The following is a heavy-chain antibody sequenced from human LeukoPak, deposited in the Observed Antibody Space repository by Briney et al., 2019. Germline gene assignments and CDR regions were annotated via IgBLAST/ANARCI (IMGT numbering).Heavy chain of an antibody. CDR2: IVVGSGTT. D-gene: IGHD3-16*01. J-gene: IGHJ5*02. Sequence: SVKVSCKTSGFTFRSSAIQWVRQARGQRLEWIGWIVVGSGTTSYAHYLQERLTITRDMSTGTAYLELSGLRSEDTGIYYCAAETYTDSCCWFDPWGQGTLVTVSS. V-gene: IGHV1-58*02. CDR1: GFTFRSSA. CDR3: AAETYTDSCCWFDP.